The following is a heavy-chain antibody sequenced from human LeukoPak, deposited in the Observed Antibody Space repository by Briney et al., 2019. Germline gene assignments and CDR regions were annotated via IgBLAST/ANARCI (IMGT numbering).Heavy chain of an antibody. D-gene: IGHD3-10*01. CDR1: GFAFSSYG. V-gene: IGHV3-48*04. CDR3: ARDYYGSGNFVFDY. CDR2: ITASAPNPI. Sequence: GGSLRLSCAASGFAFSSYGMNWVRQAPGKGLEWISYITASAPNPIYYADSVKGRFTISRDNAKNSLYLQMNSLRAEDTAVYYCARDYYGSGNFVFDYWGQGALVTVSS. J-gene: IGHJ4*02.